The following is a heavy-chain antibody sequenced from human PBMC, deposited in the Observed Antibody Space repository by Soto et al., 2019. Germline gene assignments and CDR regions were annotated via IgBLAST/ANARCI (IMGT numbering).Heavy chain of an antibody. J-gene: IGHJ4*02. Sequence: GGSLRLSCAASGFTFSSSWMSWVRQAPGKGLEWVANIKQDGSEKYYVDSVQGRFTISRDNADNSLYLQMNSLRAEDTAMYYCARGRGYSGYFFDYWGQGTLVTVSS. V-gene: IGHV3-7*03. CDR1: GFTFSSSW. CDR3: ARGRGYSGYFFDY. D-gene: IGHD5-12*01. CDR2: IKQDGSEK.